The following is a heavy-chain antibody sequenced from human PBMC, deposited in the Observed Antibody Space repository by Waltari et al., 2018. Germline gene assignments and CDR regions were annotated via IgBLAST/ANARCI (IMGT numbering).Heavy chain of an antibody. CDR1: GFRFGSYA. V-gene: IGHV3-30*01. J-gene: IGHJ6*02. CDR2: FRYDGSYV. CDR3: TREMGGSYAMDV. Sequence: QIQLVESGGGVVQPGGSLKLSCAASGFRFGSYAMNWVRQAPGGGLGWLSYFRYDGSYVAHADSVKGRFSMSRDNSKKEIFLQMDSLKSDDTAVYYCTREMGGSYAMDVWGRGTSVTVSS. D-gene: IGHD1-26*01.